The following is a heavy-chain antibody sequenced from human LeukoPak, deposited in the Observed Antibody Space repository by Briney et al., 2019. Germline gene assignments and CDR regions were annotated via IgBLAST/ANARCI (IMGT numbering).Heavy chain of an antibody. J-gene: IGHJ4*02. CDR1: GVSFSGYY. V-gene: IGHV4-34*01. Sequence: SETLSLTCAVYGVSFSGYYWSWIRQPPGKGLEWIGEINHSGSTNYNPSLKSRVTISVDTSKSQSSLKLNSVTAADTAVYYCARDRNYYDSSGYYFANWGQGTLVTVSS. D-gene: IGHD3-22*01. CDR2: INHSGST. CDR3: ARDRNYYDSSGYYFAN.